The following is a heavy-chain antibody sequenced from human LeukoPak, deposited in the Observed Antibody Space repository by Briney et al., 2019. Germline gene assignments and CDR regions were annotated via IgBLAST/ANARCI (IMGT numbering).Heavy chain of an antibody. J-gene: IGHJ4*02. Sequence: ASVKVSCKASGYTFTGYYMHWVRQAPGQGREWMGWINPNSGGTNYAQKLQGRVTMTRDTSISTAYMELSRLRSDDTAVYYCARDLGYDSSGYYYRFDYWGQGTLVTVSS. CDR2: INPNSGGT. CDR3: ARDLGYDSSGYYYRFDY. D-gene: IGHD3-22*01. V-gene: IGHV1-2*02. CDR1: GYTFTGYY.